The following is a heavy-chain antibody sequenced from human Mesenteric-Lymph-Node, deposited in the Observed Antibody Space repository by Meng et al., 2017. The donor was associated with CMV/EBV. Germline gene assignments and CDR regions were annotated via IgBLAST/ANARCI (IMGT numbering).Heavy chain of an antibody. J-gene: IGHJ4*02. V-gene: IGHV3-30-3*01. Sequence: CEVSGFTFSSRSMHWVRQAPGKGLEWLAVIPYDGSSKHYADSVKGRFTISRDNSKNTLYLQMNSLRAEDTAVYYCARSDPLTGAPSDYWGQGTLVTVS. D-gene: IGHD1-20*01. CDR2: IPYDGSSK. CDR1: GFTFSSRS. CDR3: ARSDPLTGAPSDY.